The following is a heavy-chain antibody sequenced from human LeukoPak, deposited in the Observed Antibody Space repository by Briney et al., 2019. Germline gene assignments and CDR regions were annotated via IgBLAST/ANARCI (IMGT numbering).Heavy chain of an antibody. CDR3: ARELSVGVAPDAFDI. V-gene: IGHV4-30-4*02. CDR1: GGSISSGDYY. D-gene: IGHD2-21*01. Sequence: PSETLSLTCTVSGGSISSGDYYWSWIRQPPGKGLEWIGYIYYSGSTYYNPSLKSRVTISVDTSKNQFSLKLSSVTAADTAVYYCARELSVGVAPDAFDIWGQGTLVTVSS. J-gene: IGHJ3*02. CDR2: IYYSGST.